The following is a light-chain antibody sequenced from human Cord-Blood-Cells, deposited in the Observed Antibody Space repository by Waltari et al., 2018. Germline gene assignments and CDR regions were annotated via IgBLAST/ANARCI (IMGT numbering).Light chain of an antibody. V-gene: IGLV2-23*01. CDR3: CSYAGSSTYWV. Sequence: QSALTQPASVSGSPGQSITISCTGTSSDLGSYNLVPWYQQHPGKAPKLMIYEGSKRPSGVSNRFSGSKSGNTASLTISGLQAEDEADYYCCSYAGSSTYWVFGGGTKLTVL. CDR1: SSDLGSYNL. CDR2: EGS. J-gene: IGLJ3*02.